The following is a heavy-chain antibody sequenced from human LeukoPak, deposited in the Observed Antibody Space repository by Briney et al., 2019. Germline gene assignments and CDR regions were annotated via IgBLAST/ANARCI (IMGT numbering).Heavy chain of an antibody. V-gene: IGHV3-33*01. D-gene: IGHD3-22*01. CDR1: VFIFRSYD. CDR2: IWYDGSNK. CDR3: ARDFWRFFDSGASDSFDY. J-gene: IGHJ4*02. Sequence: GGSLRLSCAGSVFIFRSYDMHWVRQAPGKGLEWLAVIWYDGSNKSYGDSVKGRFIISRDNSKNTLYLQMNSLRAEDTAVYFCARDFWRFFDSGASDSFDYWGRGTLVTVSS.